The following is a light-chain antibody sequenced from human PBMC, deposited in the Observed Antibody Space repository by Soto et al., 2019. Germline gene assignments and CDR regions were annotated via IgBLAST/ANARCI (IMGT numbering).Light chain of an antibody. CDR2: GAS. Sequence: EIVLTQSPGTLSLSPGERATLSCRASQSVSSSYLAWYQQKPGQAPRLLIYGASSRATGIPDRFSGSGSGTYFTLTISRLEPEVFAVYYCQQYGSSPQWTFGQGTKVEIK. CDR1: QSVSSSY. V-gene: IGKV3-20*01. J-gene: IGKJ1*01. CDR3: QQYGSSPQWT.